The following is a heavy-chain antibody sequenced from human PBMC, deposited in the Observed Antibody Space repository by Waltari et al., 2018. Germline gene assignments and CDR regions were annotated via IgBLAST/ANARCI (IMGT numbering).Heavy chain of an antibody. CDR2: VNDEGTLI. Sequence: EVQLVESGGDLVQPGGSLRLSCAASGFTFRTSWMHWVRQAPGMGLVWVSRVNDEGTLISYAASVEGRFTISRDNAKNTLYLQMKSLRAEDTAVYYCVRDMGGRWGQGTLVTVSP. CDR1: GFTFRTSW. J-gene: IGHJ4*02. D-gene: IGHD1-26*01. V-gene: IGHV3-74*01. CDR3: VRDMGGR.